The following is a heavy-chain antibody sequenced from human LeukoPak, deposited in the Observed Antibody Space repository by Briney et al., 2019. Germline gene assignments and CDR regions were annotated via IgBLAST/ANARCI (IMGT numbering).Heavy chain of an antibody. Sequence: GASVKVSCKASGYTFTSYGISWVRQAPGQGLEWMGWISAYNGNTNYAQKLQGRVTMTTDTSTSTAYMELRSLRSDDTAVYYCAGDEGNSGYCGKYYFDYWGQGTLVTVSS. V-gene: IGHV1-18*01. D-gene: IGHD3-22*01. CDR1: GYTFTSYG. CDR2: ISAYNGNT. CDR3: AGDEGNSGYCGKYYFDY. J-gene: IGHJ4*02.